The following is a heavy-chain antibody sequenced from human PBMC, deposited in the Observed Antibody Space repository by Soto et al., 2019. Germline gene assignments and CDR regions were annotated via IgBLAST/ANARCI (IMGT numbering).Heavy chain of an antibody. V-gene: IGHV3-23*01. D-gene: IGHD5-18*01. CDR2: LSGSGVSR. Sequence: EVRLLESGGDLVQPGGSLRLSCAASGFTFSTYAMGWVRQAPGKGLEWVSALSGSGVSRYYAGSVKGRFTISRDNSKNTLYLQMNSLKAEDTAVYFCATPPFREMATAYYFNYWGQGTLVTVSP. CDR3: ATPPFREMATAYYFNY. CDR1: GFTFSTYA. J-gene: IGHJ4*02.